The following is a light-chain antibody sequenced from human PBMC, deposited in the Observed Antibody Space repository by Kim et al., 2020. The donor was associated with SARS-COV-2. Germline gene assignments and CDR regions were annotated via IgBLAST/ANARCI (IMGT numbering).Light chain of an antibody. CDR2: AAS. CDR3: KNYNSAPTS. V-gene: IGKV1-27*01. Sequence: DIQMTQSPSSLSASVGDRVTITFRASQGISNYLAWYQQKPGKVPKLLIYAASTLQSGVPSRFSSSRSGTDFTLTISSLQPEDVASYYCKNYNSAPTSIGPGNRVDFK. CDR1: QGISNY. J-gene: IGKJ3*01.